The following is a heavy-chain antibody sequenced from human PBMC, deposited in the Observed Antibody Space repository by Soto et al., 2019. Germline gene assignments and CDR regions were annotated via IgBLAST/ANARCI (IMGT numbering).Heavy chain of an antibody. Sequence: QVQLQESGPGLLKPSQTLSLTCTVSGGSISSGGYYWTWIRQHPGKGLEWIGYIYHSGSTYYNTSLKSRVTISVDTSKNQFSLELSSVTAADTAVYYCARTYGGHWYFDLWGRGTLVTVSS. V-gene: IGHV4-31*03. CDR2: IYHSGST. J-gene: IGHJ2*01. CDR3: ARTYGGHWYFDL. D-gene: IGHD4-17*01. CDR1: GGSISSGGYY.